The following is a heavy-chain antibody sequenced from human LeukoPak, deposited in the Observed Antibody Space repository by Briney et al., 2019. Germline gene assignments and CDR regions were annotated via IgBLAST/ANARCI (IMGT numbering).Heavy chain of an antibody. J-gene: IGHJ4*02. D-gene: IGHD5-12*01. Sequence: PGGSLRLSCAAYGFTFSSYSMNWVRQAPGKGLEWVSSISSSSSYIYYADSVKGRFTISRDKAKNSLYLQMNSLRAEDTAIYYCAREGMVATFDYWGQGTLVTVSS. V-gene: IGHV3-21*01. CDR2: ISSSSSYI. CDR3: AREGMVATFDY. CDR1: GFTFSSYS.